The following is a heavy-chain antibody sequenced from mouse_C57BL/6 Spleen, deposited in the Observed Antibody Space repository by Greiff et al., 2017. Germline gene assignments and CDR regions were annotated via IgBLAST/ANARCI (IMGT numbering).Heavy chain of an antibody. D-gene: IGHD2-4*01. J-gene: IGHJ3*01. CDR1: GYTFTSYW. Sequence: VQLVESGAELVKPGASVKLSCKASGYTFTSYWMHWVKQRPGQGLEWIGMIHPNSGSTNYNEKFKSKATLTVDKSSSTAYMQLSSLTSEDSAVYYCARYDYDEGFAYWGQGTLVTVSA. V-gene: IGHV1-64*01. CDR2: IHPNSGST. CDR3: ARYDYDEGFAY.